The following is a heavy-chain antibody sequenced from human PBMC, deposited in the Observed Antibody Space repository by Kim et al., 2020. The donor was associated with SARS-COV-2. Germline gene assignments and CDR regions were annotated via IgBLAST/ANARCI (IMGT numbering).Heavy chain of an antibody. V-gene: IGHV3-23*01. CDR1: GFTFSSYA. CDR2: ISGSGGST. CDR3: AKDPRGWLRLEGYFDY. J-gene: IGHJ4*02. Sequence: GGSLRLSCAASGFTFSSYAMSWVRQAPGKGLEWVSAISGSGGSTYYADSVKGRFTISRDNSKNTLYLQMNSLRAEDTAVYYCAKDPRGWLRLEGYFDYWGQGTLVTVSS. D-gene: IGHD5-12*01.